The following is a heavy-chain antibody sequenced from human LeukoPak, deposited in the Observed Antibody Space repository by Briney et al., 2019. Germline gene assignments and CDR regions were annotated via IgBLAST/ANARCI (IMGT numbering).Heavy chain of an antibody. D-gene: IGHD3-10*01. Sequence: ASVKVSCKASGYTFTSYGISWVRQAPGQGLEWMGWISAYNGNTNYAQKLQGRVTMTTDTSTSTAYMELRSLRSDDTAVYYCAINYGSGSYWYFDLWGRGTLVTVSS. CDR3: AINYGSGSYWYFDL. V-gene: IGHV1-18*01. CDR1: GYTFTSYG. J-gene: IGHJ2*01. CDR2: ISAYNGNT.